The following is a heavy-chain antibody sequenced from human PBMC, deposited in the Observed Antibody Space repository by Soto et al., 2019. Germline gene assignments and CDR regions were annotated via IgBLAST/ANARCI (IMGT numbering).Heavy chain of an antibody. D-gene: IGHD3-10*01. V-gene: IGHV3-23*01. J-gene: IGHJ4*02. Sequence: GGSLRLSCAASGFTFSSYSMSWVRQSPGKGLEWVSGFRTGGDDGTTYYADSVKGRFTISRDNSKNTLFLQMNSLRAEDTAIYYCAKKVNSGPGSQYFDYWGQGTLVTVSS. CDR1: GFTFSSYS. CDR2: FRTGGDDGTT. CDR3: AKKVNSGPGSQYFDY.